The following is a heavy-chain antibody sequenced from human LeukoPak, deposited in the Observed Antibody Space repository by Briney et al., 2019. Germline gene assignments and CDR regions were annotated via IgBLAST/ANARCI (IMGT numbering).Heavy chain of an antibody. CDR3: AKRAVPGNAFFDN. V-gene: IGHV3-23*01. CDR2: ISGSGGST. J-gene: IGHJ4*02. Sequence: GGSLRLSCAASGLTFSGYAMSWVRQAPGKGLEWVSSISGSGGSTYYADSVKGRFTISRDNSKNTLFLQMNSLRAEDTAVYYCAKRAVPGNAFFDNWGQGTLVTVSS. CDR1: GLTFSGYA. D-gene: IGHD6-19*01.